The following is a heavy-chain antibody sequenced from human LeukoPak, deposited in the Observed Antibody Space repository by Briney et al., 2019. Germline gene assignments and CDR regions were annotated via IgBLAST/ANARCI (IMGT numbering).Heavy chain of an antibody. CDR2: ISLSGAST. Sequence: GGSLRLSCAASGFTFSSYAMSWVRQAPGKGLEWVSSISLSGASTYYADSVKGRFTISRDNSKNTVYLQMNSLRAEDTAVYYCAKIGGQQLATGYFDYWGQGTLVTVSS. J-gene: IGHJ4*02. CDR1: GFTFSSYA. D-gene: IGHD6-13*01. CDR3: AKIGGQQLATGYFDY. V-gene: IGHV3-23*01.